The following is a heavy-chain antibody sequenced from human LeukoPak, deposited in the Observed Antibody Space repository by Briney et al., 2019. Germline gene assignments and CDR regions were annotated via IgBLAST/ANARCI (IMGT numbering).Heavy chain of an antibody. V-gene: IGHV4-59*01. CDR3: ARGLYYYDDDY. D-gene: IGHD3-22*01. Sequence: PSETLSLTCTVSGGSISSYYWSWIRQPPGKGLEWIGYIYYSGSTNYNPSLKSRVTISVDTSKNQFSLKLSSVTAADTAVYYCARGLYYYDDDYWGQGTLVTVSS. J-gene: IGHJ4*02. CDR1: GGSISSYY. CDR2: IYYSGST.